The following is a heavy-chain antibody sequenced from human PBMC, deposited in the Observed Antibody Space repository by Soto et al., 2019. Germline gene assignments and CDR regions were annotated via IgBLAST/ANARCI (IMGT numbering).Heavy chain of an antibody. V-gene: IGHV3-74*01. CDR2: INSDGSNT. CDR1: GFTFTGYW. D-gene: IGHD3-10*01. Sequence: EVQLVESGGGFIQPGGSLRLSCAASGFTFTGYWMHWVRQAPGKGLVWVSRINSDGSNTSYADFVKGRFTISRDNAKNTLFLQMSSLTAEDTAVYFCATGSVDGFTLRRGYGIAVWGEGTTVNVTS. CDR3: ATGSVDGFTLRRGYGIAV. J-gene: IGHJ6*04.